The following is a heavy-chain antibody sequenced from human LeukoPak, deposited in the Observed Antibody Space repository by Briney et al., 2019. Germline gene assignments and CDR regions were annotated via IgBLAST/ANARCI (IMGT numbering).Heavy chain of an antibody. V-gene: IGHV3-33*01. CDR1: GFTFSSYG. J-gene: IGHJ3*02. Sequence: GRSLRLSCAASGFTFSSYGMHWVRQAPGKGLEGVAVIWYDGSNKYYADSVKGRFTISRDNSKNTLYLQMNSLRAEDTAVYYCARLGRGAFDIWGQGTMVTVSS. D-gene: IGHD1-26*01. CDR3: ARLGRGAFDI. CDR2: IWYDGSNK.